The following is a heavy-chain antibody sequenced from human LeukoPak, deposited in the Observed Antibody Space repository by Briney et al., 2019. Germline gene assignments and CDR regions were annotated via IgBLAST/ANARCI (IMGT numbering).Heavy chain of an antibody. J-gene: IGHJ3*02. CDR1: GFTFSSYW. V-gene: IGHV3-64D*06. CDR3: VKSIVGATTGRRAFDI. CDR2: ISSNGGST. D-gene: IGHD1-26*01. Sequence: PGGSLRLSCVASGFTFSSYWMHWVRQAPGKGLEYVSTISSNGGSTYYADSVKGRFTISRDNSKNTLYLQMSSLRVEDTAVYYCVKSIVGATTGRRAFDIWGQGTMVTVSS.